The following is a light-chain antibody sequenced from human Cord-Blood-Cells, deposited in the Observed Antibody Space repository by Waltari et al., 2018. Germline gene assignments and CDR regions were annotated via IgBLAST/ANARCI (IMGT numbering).Light chain of an antibody. CDR3: QQYNSYSYT. CDR1: QSISSW. J-gene: IGKJ2*01. V-gene: IGKV1-5*03. CDR2: KAS. Sequence: DIQLTQSPSTLSASVGDRVTTTCRASQSISSWLAWYQQKPGKAPKLLIYKASSLESGVPSRFSGSGSGTEFTLTISSLQPDDFATYYYQQYNSYSYTFGQGTKLEIK.